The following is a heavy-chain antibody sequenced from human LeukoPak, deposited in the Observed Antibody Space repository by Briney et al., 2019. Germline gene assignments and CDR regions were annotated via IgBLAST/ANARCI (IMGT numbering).Heavy chain of an antibody. CDR2: ISSGSSTI. J-gene: IGHJ4*02. CDR1: GLTFSSSW. V-gene: IGHV3-48*02. Sequence: PGGSLRLSCAVSGLTFSSSWMDWVRQAPGKGLEWISFISSGSSTIYYADSVRGRFIISRDNAKNSLYLQMNSLRDEDTALYYCARGRAPHDYWGQGTLVTVSS. CDR3: ARGRAPHDY.